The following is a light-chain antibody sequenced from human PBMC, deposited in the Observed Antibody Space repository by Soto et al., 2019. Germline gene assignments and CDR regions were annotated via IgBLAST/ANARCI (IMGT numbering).Light chain of an antibody. CDR1: QSVNNN. Sequence: EIVLTQSPGTLSVSPGERATLSCRASQSVNNNLAWYQQKPGQAPRLLIYGASTRATGIPARFSGSGSGIEFTLTITSLQSEDFAVYYCQHYNNWPPWTFGQGTEVEVK. V-gene: IGKV3-15*01. J-gene: IGKJ1*01. CDR2: GAS. CDR3: QHYNNWPPWT.